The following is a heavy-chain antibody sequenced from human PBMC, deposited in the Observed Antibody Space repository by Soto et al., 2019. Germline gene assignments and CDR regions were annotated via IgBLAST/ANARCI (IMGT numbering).Heavy chain of an antibody. J-gene: IGHJ6*02. CDR3: SRGDSTDCSNGVCSFFYNHDMDV. CDR2: INPKSGGT. D-gene: IGHD2-8*01. V-gene: IGHV1-2*04. CDR1: GYSFTDYH. Sequence: ASVKVSCKASGYSFTDYHIHWVRQAPGQGLEWLGRINPKSGGTSTAQKFQGWVTMTTDTSISTASMELTRLTSDDTAIYYCSRGDSTDCSNGVCSFFYNHDMDVWGQGTTVTVSS.